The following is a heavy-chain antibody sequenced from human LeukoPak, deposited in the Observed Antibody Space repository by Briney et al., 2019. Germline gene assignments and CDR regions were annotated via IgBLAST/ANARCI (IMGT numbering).Heavy chain of an antibody. V-gene: IGHV3-23*01. CDR1: GFTFSSYA. CDR3: AKVATMIVLVISGSFDI. J-gene: IGHJ3*02. CDR2: ISGSGGST. D-gene: IGHD3-22*01. Sequence: GGSLRLSCAASGFTFSSYAMSWVRLAPGKGLEWVSAISGSGGSTYYADSVKGRFTISRDNSKNTLYLQMNSLRAEDTAVYYCAKVATMIVLVISGSFDIWGQGTMVTVSS.